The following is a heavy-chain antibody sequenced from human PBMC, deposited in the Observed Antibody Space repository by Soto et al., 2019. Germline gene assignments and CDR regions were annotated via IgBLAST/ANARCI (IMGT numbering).Heavy chain of an antibody. V-gene: IGHV1-46*01. Sequence: ASVKVSCKASGYTFTSYYMHWVRQAPGQGLEWMGIINPSGGSTSYAQKFQGRVTMTRDTSTSTVYMELSSLRSEDTAVYYCARDWDLAYCGGDCYLGYWGQGTLVTVSS. D-gene: IGHD2-21*02. J-gene: IGHJ4*02. CDR1: GYTFTSYY. CDR3: ARDWDLAYCGGDCYLGY. CDR2: INPSGGST.